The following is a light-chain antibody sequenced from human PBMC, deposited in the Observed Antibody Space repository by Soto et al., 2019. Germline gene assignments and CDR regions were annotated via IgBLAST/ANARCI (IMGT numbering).Light chain of an antibody. J-gene: IGKJ2*01. V-gene: IGKV3-20*01. Sequence: DIVLTQSPGTLSLSPGERTTLSCRASQSVGSSVLAWYQQSPGQAPRLLIYGASSRATDIPDRFSGSVSGTDFTLTISRLEAEDFAVYYCQQYGSSPNTFGQGTKLEI. CDR2: GAS. CDR3: QQYGSSPNT. CDR1: QSVGSSV.